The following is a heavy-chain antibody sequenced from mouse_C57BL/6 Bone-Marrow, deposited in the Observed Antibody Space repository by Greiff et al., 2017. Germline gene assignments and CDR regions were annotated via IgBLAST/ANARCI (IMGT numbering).Heavy chain of an antibody. CDR1: GFTFSSYA. D-gene: IGHD2-4*01. V-gene: IGHV5-4*01. CDR2: ISDGGSYT. Sequence: DVMLVASGGGLVKPGGSLKLSCAASGFTFSSYAMSWVRQTPEKRLEWVATISDGGSYTYYPDNVKGRFTISRDNAKNNLYLQMSHLKSEDTAMYYCARENDYAWFAYWGQGTLGTVSA. CDR3: ARENDYAWFAY. J-gene: IGHJ3*01.